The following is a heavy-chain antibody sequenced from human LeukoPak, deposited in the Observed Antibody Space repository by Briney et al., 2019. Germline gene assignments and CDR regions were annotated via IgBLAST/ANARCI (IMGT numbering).Heavy chain of an antibody. CDR1: GGSISSSSYY. CDR3: ARLFDPPARGYYYA. D-gene: IGHD3-10*01. Sequence: SETLSLTCTVSGGSISSSSYYWGWIRQPPGKGLEWIGSIYYSGSTYYNPSLKSRVTISVDTSKNQFSLKLSSVTAADTAVYYCARLFDPPARGYYYAWGQGTLVTVSS. CDR2: IYYSGST. V-gene: IGHV4-39*01. J-gene: IGHJ5*02.